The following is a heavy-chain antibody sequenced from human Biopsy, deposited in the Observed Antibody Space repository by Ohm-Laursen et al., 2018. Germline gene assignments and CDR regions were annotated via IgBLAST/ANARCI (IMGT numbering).Heavy chain of an antibody. Sequence: RSLRLSCAAAGFKFDDYAVHWVRQTPGKGLEWVAGIDWNSRNINYGDSVKGRFSVSRDNAKNSLYLQMHSLRAEDMAFYYCAKASGYSSGWPIDYWGQGNLVTVSS. V-gene: IGHV3-9*03. CDR2: IDWNSRNI. CDR3: AKASGYSSGWPIDY. D-gene: IGHD6-19*01. J-gene: IGHJ4*02. CDR1: GFKFDDYA.